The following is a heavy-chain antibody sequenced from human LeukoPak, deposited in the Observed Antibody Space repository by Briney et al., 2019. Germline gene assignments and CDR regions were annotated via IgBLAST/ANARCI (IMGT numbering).Heavy chain of an antibody. V-gene: IGHV3-33*03. Sequence: GGSLRLSCAASGFTFSTYAMHWVRQAPGKGLEWVALIWYDGTTKWYADSVKGRFTISRDNSRNTVWLQMNSPRVEDTAVYYCAKDPERAEQVGSYFDYWGQGTLVTVSS. CDR1: GFTFSTYA. J-gene: IGHJ4*02. CDR3: AKDPERAEQVGSYFDY. CDR2: IWYDGTTK. D-gene: IGHD1-26*01.